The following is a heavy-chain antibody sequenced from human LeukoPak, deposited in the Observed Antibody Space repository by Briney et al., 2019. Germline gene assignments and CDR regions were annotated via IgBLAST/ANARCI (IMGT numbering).Heavy chain of an antibody. CDR1: GFTFSSYW. CDR2: INSDGSST. V-gene: IGHV3-74*01. CDR3: ARDLSYYYDSSDATLDY. J-gene: IGHJ4*02. D-gene: IGHD3-22*01. Sequence: GGSLRLSCAASGFTFSSYWMHWVRQAPGKGLVWVSRINSDGSSTSYADSVKGRLTISRDNAKNTLYLQMNSLRAEDTAVYYCARDLSYYYDSSDATLDYWGQGTLVTVSS.